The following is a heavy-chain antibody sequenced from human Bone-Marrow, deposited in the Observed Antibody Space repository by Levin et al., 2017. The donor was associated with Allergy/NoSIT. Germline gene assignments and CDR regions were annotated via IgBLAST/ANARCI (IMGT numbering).Heavy chain of an antibody. CDR1: GYTMSNGYY. V-gene: IGHV4-38-2*02. J-gene: IGHJ4*02. CDR3: ASDMPNIPLAGCGY. Sequence: PSETLSLTCTVSGYTMSNGYYWAWIRQPPGKGLEWIGDVSLSGSTFSNPSLRARVTHSVDTSKNQFSLELRSVTAADTAVYYCASDMPNIPLAGCGYWGQGILVTVSS. D-gene: IGHD2-21*01. CDR2: VSLSGST.